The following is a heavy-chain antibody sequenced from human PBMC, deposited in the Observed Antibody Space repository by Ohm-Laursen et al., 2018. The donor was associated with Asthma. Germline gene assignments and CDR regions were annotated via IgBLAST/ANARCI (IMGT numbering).Heavy chain of an antibody. V-gene: IGHV3-33*01. CDR2: IWYDGSNK. CDR3: ARDPSGSYDNRFDP. J-gene: IGHJ5*02. D-gene: IGHD1-26*01. CDR1: GFTFSNYG. Sequence: SLRLSCTASGFTFSNYGMHWVRQAPGKGLEWVAVIWYDGSNKYYSDSVKGRFTISRDNSKNTLYLQMNSLRVEDTAVYYCARDPSGSYDNRFDPWGQGTLVTVSS.